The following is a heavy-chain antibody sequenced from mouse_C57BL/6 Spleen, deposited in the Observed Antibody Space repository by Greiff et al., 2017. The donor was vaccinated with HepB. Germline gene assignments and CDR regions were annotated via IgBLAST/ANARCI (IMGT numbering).Heavy chain of an antibody. V-gene: IGHV1-54*01. J-gene: IGHJ3*01. D-gene: IGHD1-1*01. CDR1: GYAFTNYL. CDR2: INPGIGGT. CDR3: ARNGMTTVVESSWFAY. Sequence: QVQLQQSGAELVRPGTSVKVSCKASGYAFTNYLIEWVKQRTGQGLEWIGVINPGIGGTNYNEKLKGKATLTADKSSSTAYMQLSSLTSEDSAVYFCARNGMTTVVESSWFAYWGQGTLVTVSA.